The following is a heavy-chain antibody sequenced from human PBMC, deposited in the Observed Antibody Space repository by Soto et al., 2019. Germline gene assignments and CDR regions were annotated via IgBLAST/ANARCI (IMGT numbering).Heavy chain of an antibody. CDR2: IYWDDDK. CDR3: AHIWSKTWTVLGMEV. D-gene: IGHD3-16*01. Sequence: GSGPTLVNPTQTLTLTCTFSGFSLSTSGVGVGWIRQPPGKALEWLALIYWDDDKRYSPSLKSRLTITKDTSKNQVVLTMTNVDLVDRGIYCGAHIWSKTWTVLGMEVWGKGPTITVAS. CDR1: GFSLSTSGVG. V-gene: IGHV2-5*02. J-gene: IGHJ6*04.